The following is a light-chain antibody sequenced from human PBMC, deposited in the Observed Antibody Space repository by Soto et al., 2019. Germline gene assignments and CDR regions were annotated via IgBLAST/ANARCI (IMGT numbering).Light chain of an antibody. Sequence: EIGMTQSPATLSVSPGERATLSCRASQSVSSNLAWYQQKPGQAPRLLISGASTRATGVPARFSGSGSGTEFALTISGLQSEDFTVYFCQQYNTRPQTFGQGTKVDIK. CDR2: GAS. J-gene: IGKJ1*01. V-gene: IGKV3-15*01. CDR1: QSVSSN. CDR3: QQYNTRPQT.